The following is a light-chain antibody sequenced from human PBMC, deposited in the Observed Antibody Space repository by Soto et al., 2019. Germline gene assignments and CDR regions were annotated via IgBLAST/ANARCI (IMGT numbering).Light chain of an antibody. CDR3: QQNYSIPIT. CDR1: QTISHW. CDR2: DAP. J-gene: IGKJ5*01. V-gene: IGKV1-5*01. Sequence: DIHLTQSPSTLSASVGDRVTITCRASQTISHWLAWYQQKPGKAPKLLIFDAPSLENGVPSRFTGSGSGTDFTLTSTDLQPEDFATYYCQQNYSIPITFGQGTRLEIK.